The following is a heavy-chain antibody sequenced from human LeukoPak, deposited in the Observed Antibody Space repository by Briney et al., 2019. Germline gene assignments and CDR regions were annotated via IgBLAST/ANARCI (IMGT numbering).Heavy chain of an antibody. Sequence: PSETLSLTCTVPGGSISSSSYYWGWIRQPPGKGLEWIGSTYYSGSTYYNPSLKSRVTISVDTSKNQFSLKLSSVTAADTAVYYCASYDYVWGSYRYTSFDYWGQGTLVTVSS. CDR3: ASYDYVWGSYRYTSFDY. CDR2: TYYSGST. V-gene: IGHV4-39*07. D-gene: IGHD3-16*02. CDR1: GGSISSSSYY. J-gene: IGHJ4*02.